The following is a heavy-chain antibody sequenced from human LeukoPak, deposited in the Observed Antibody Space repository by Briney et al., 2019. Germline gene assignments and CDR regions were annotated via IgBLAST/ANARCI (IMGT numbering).Heavy chain of an antibody. CDR3: ARQVVGYSGYVWRYYYYMDV. J-gene: IGHJ6*03. Sequence: SETLSLTCTVSGGSISSGSYYWTWIRQPPEKGLEWIGEINHSGSTNYNPSLKSRVTISVDTSKNQFSLKLSSVTAADTAVYYCARQVVGYSGYVWRYYYYMDVWGKGTTVTISS. CDR2: INHSGST. CDR1: GGSISSGSYY. D-gene: IGHD5-12*01. V-gene: IGHV4-39*01.